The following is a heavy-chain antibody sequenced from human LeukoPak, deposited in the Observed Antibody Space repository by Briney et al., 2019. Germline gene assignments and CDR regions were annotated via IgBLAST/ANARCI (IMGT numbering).Heavy chain of an antibody. D-gene: IGHD3-10*01. Sequence: GGSLRLSCATSGFTFRNYGMHWVRQAPGKGLEWVAIIYYDGSNQYYADSVKGRFTISRDNSKNTLYLQLNSLRAEDTAMYCCARDRGQSYFDYWGQGTLVTGFS. V-gene: IGHV3-33*01. CDR1: GFTFRNYG. J-gene: IGHJ4*02. CDR2: IYYDGSNQ. CDR3: ARDRGQSYFDY.